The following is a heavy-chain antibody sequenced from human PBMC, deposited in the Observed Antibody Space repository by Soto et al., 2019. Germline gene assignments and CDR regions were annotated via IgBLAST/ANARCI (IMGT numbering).Heavy chain of an antibody. D-gene: IGHD1-1*01. CDR1: GYIFGDYY. Sequence: ASVKVSCKASGYIFGDYYIHWVRQAPGQGLEWMGWINPKSGGTNYAQKFKGWVTMTRDTSISTAYFEVSRLKPDDTAIYYCARAFSTTTRGPPFDPGGQGTLITVPS. CDR3: ARAFSTTTRGPPFDP. J-gene: IGHJ5*02. V-gene: IGHV1-2*04. CDR2: INPKSGGT.